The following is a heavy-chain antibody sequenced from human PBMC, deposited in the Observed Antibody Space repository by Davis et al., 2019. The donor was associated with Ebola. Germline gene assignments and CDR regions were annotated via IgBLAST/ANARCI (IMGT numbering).Heavy chain of an antibody. D-gene: IGHD5-18*01. CDR3: ARDWGDTVVPGYYYGMDV. CDR2: IYHSGST. V-gene: IGHV4-4*02. CDR1: GGSISSSNW. J-gene: IGHJ6*02. Sequence: SETLSLTCAVSGGSISSSNWWSCVRQHPGKGLEWIGEIYHSGSTNYNPSLKSRVTISVDKSKNQFSLKLSSVTAADTAVYYWARDWGDTVVPGYYYGMDVWGQGTTVTVSS.